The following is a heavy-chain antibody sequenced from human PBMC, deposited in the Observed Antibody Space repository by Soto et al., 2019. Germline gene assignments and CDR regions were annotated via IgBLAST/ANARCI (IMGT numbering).Heavy chain of an antibody. CDR2: ISYDGSNK. CDR3: AKGPNVEMATTD. CDR1: GFTFSSYG. V-gene: IGHV3-30*18. J-gene: IGHJ4*02. D-gene: IGHD5-12*01. Sequence: QVQLVESGGGVVQPGRSLRLSCAASGFTFSSYGMHWVRQAPGKGLEWVAVISYDGSNKYYADSVKGRFTISRDNSKNTLYLQMNSLRAEDTAVYYCAKGPNVEMATTDWGQGTLVTVSS.